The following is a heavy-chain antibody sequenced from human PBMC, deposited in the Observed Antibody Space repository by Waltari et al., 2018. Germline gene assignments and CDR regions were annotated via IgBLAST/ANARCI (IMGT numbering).Heavy chain of an antibody. CDR2: INAGNGNT. CDR1: GYTFTSYA. CDR3: ARDGTYYGSGSYYSY. Sequence: QVQLVQSGAEVTKPGASVKVSCKASGYTFTSYAMHWVRQAPGQRLEWMGWINAGNGNTKYSQKFQGRVTITRDTSASTAYMELSSLRSEDTAVYYCARDGTYYGSGSYYSYWGQGTLVTVSS. J-gene: IGHJ4*02. V-gene: IGHV1-3*01. D-gene: IGHD3-10*01.